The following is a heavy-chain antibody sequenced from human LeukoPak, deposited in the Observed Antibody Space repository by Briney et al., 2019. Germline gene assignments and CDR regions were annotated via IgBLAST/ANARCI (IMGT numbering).Heavy chain of an antibody. CDR2: INHSGST. D-gene: IGHD6-19*01. J-gene: IGHJ4*02. CDR1: GDSISIGGYY. CDR3: ASSLDQSIAVAGNPLASQAMPSNRAFDY. Sequence: SETLSLTCTLSGDSISIGGYYCSSIRQPPGRGLEWLGAINHSGSTNYNPSLKRRVTISVDTSKNQLSLKLSAVTAADTAVYYCASSLDQSIAVAGNPLASQAMPSNRAFDYWGQGTLVTVSS. V-gene: IGHV4-39*07.